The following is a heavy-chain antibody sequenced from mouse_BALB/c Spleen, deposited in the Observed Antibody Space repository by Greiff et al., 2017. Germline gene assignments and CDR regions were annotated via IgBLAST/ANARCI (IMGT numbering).Heavy chain of an antibody. Sequence: VQLKESGPGLVKPSQSLSLTCTVTGYSITSDYAWNWLRQFPGNKLEWMGYISYSGSTSYNPSLKSRISITRDTSKNQFFLQLNSVTTEDTATYYCARQLGLEGGFAYWGQGTLVTVSA. J-gene: IGHJ3*01. CDR1: GYSITSDYA. CDR2: ISYSGST. CDR3: ARQLGLEGGFAY. D-gene: IGHD3-1*01. V-gene: IGHV3-2*02.